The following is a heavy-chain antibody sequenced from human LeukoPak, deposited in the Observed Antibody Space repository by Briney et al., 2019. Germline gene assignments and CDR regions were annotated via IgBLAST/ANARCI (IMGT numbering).Heavy chain of an antibody. CDR1: GFTFSSYG. V-gene: IGHV3-30*02. Sequence: GGSLRLSCAASGFTFSSYGMHWVRQDPGKGLEWVAFIRYDGSNKYHADSVKGRFTISRDNSKNTMYLQMNSLRAEDTAVYYCARAPEGSYWDNYFDYWGQGTLVTVSS. D-gene: IGHD1-26*01. J-gene: IGHJ4*02. CDR2: IRYDGSNK. CDR3: ARAPEGSYWDNYFDY.